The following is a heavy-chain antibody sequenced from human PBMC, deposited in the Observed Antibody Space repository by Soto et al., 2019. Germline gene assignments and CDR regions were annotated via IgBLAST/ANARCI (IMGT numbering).Heavy chain of an antibody. CDR2: INPNSGGT. CDR3: ARVKSPRIAAAGTPDY. Sequence: QVQLVQSGAEVKKPGASVKVSCKASGYTFTGYYMHWVRQAPGQGLEWMGWINPNSGGTNYAQKFQGRVTMTRDTSXXXXYMELSRLRSDDTAVYYCARVKSPRIAAAGTPDYWGQGTLVTVSS. V-gene: IGHV1-2*02. CDR1: GYTFTGYY. J-gene: IGHJ4*02. D-gene: IGHD6-13*01.